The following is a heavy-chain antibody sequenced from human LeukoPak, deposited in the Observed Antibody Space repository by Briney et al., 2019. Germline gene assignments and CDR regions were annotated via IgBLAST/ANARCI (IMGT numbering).Heavy chain of an antibody. CDR1: GYTFTNYA. Sequence: GASVKVSCKASGYTFTNYAITWVRQAPGQGLEWMGWVSPYSGQTNYAQKLQGRVTMTTDTSTSTAYMELRNLRSDDTAMYYCARASGYSSSSDESYWGQGTLVTVSS. D-gene: IGHD6-6*01. CDR2: VSPYSGQT. J-gene: IGHJ4*02. V-gene: IGHV1-18*01. CDR3: ARASGYSSSSDESY.